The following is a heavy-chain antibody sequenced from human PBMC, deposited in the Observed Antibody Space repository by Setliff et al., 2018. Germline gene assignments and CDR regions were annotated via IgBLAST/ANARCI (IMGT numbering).Heavy chain of an antibody. CDR1: GYSFSDFY. V-gene: IGHV1-69-2*01. D-gene: IGHD1-1*01. Sequence: VKVSCQASGYSFSDFYMHWVRQVPGEGLEALGRIDPRDDFTVYAERFKDRLTITADTSTDTSYMEMSSLRFEDTAVYYCAIDYGPTGTPYHWGQGTPVTVS. CDR2: IDPRDDFT. CDR3: AIDYGPTGTPYH. J-gene: IGHJ4*02.